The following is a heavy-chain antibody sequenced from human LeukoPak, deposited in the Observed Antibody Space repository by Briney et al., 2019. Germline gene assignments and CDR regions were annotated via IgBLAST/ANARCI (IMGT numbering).Heavy chain of an antibody. Sequence: PGGSLRLSCTASGFTFGDYATTWVRQAPGKGLEWVGFIRSSLYGGTPEYAASVKGRFTISRDDSNSIAYLEMDSLKTDDTAVYYCTRDQTPYYWGQGTLVTVSS. V-gene: IGHV3-49*04. CDR1: GFTFGDYA. CDR2: IRSSLYGGTP. CDR3: TRDQTPYY. J-gene: IGHJ4*02.